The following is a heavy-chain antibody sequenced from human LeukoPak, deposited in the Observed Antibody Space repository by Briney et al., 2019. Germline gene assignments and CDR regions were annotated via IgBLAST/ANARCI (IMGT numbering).Heavy chain of an antibody. D-gene: IGHD3-22*01. J-gene: IGHJ5*02. CDR2: IYPGDSDT. V-gene: IGHV5-51*01. CDR1: GYSFTSYW. CDR3: ARWYYYDSSGYPSGYWSDP. Sequence: GESLKISCKGSGYSFTSYWIGWVRQMPGKGLEWMGIIYPGDSDTRYSPSFQGQVTISADKSISTAYLQWSSLKASDTAMYYCARWYYYDSSGYPSGYWSDPWGQGTLVTVSS.